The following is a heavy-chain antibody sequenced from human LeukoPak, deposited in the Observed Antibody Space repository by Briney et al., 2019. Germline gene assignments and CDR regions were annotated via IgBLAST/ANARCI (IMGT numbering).Heavy chain of an antibody. V-gene: IGHV1-46*01. J-gene: IGHJ4*02. CDR2: INPSGDST. CDR1: GYTFTSYN. CDR3: ARGAYSGTGSYYDY. Sequence: ASVKVSCKASGYTFTSYNMHWVRQAPGQGLEWMGIINPSGDSTSYTEKFQGGVSMTKDTFTSTVYMELSSLRSEDTAVYYCARGAYSGTGSYYDYWGQGTLVTVSS. D-gene: IGHD3-10*01.